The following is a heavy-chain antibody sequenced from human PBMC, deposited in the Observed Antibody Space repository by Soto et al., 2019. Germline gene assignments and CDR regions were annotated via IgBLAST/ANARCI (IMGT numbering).Heavy chain of an antibody. J-gene: IGHJ4*02. V-gene: IGHV1-69*13. CDR2: IIPIFGTA. D-gene: IGHD3-22*01. CDR3: ARGDSSGYYHRYYFDY. CDR1: GGTFSSYA. Sequence: SVKVSCKASGGTFSSYAISWVRQAPGQGLEWMGGIIPIFGTANYAQKFQGRVTITADESTSTAYMELSSLRSEDTAVYYCARGDSSGYYHRYYFDYWGQGTLVTVSS.